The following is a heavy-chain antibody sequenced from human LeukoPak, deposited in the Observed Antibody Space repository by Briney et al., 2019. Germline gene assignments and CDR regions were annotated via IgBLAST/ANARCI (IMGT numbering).Heavy chain of an antibody. CDR3: ARELVEMATTKDAFDI. Sequence: PSQTLSLTCAVSGGSISSGSYYWSWIRQPAGKGLEWIGRIYTSGSTNYNPSLKSRVTISVDTSKNQFSLKLSSVTAADTAVYYCARELVEMATTKDAFDIWGQGTMVTVSS. CDR2: IYTSGST. V-gene: IGHV4-61*02. CDR1: GGSISSGSYY. J-gene: IGHJ3*02. D-gene: IGHD5-24*01.